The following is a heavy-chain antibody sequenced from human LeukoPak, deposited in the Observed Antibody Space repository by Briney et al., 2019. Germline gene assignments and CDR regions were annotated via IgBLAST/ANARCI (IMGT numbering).Heavy chain of an antibody. CDR2: IYYSGST. J-gene: IGHJ4*02. CDR3: ARHLDTVTQYYSDY. D-gene: IGHD4-17*01. CDR1: GGSISSYY. Sequence: SETLSLTCTVSGGSISSYYWSWIRQPPGKGLEWIGYIYYSGSTNYNPSLKSRVTISVDTSKNQFSLKLSSVTAADTAVYYCARHLDTVTQYYSDYWGQGTLVTVSS. V-gene: IGHV4-59*08.